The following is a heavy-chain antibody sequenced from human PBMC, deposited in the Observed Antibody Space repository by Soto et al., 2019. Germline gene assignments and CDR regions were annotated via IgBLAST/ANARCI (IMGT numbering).Heavy chain of an antibody. D-gene: IGHD2-2*01. Sequence: QVQLVQSGAEVKKPGASVKVSCKASGYTFTSYGISWVRQAPGQGLEWMGWISAYNGNTNYAQKLQGRVTMTTDTATSTAYMELRSLRSDDTAVYYCARGGIVVVPAAGSSWDTNFDYWGQGTLVTVSS. V-gene: IGHV1-18*04. J-gene: IGHJ4*02. CDR3: ARGGIVVVPAAGSSWDTNFDY. CDR2: ISAYNGNT. CDR1: GYTFTSYG.